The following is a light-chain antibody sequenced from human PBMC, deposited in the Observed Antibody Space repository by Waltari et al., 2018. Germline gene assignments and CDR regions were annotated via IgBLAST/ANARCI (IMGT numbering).Light chain of an antibody. CDR2: QAS. CDR1: QSIRKW. V-gene: IGKV1-5*03. J-gene: IGKJ4*01. Sequence: DIQMTKSPSTLSAYVGDRVIFSCRASQSIRKWLAWYQQKPGKAPKLLIYQASTLESGVPSRFSGSGSGTEFTLTISSLQPEDFATYYCQQYNSYSLLSFGGGTKVEIK. CDR3: QQYNSYSLLS.